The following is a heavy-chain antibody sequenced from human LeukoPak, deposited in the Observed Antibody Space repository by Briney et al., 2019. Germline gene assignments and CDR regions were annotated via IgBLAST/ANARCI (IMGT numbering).Heavy chain of an antibody. CDR3: ARDADQWGLNWFDP. Sequence: SETLSLTCAVYGGSFSGYYWSWIRQPPGKGLEWIGYIYYSGSTNYNPSLKSRVTISVDTSKNQFSLKLSSVTAADTAVYYCARDADQWGLNWFDPWGQGTLVTVSS. V-gene: IGHV4-59*01. CDR1: GGSFSGYY. CDR2: IYYSGST. D-gene: IGHD1-26*01. J-gene: IGHJ5*02.